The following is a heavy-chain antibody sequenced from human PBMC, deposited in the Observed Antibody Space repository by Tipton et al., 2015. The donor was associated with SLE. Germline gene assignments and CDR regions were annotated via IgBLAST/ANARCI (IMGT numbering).Heavy chain of an antibody. CDR3: ARAGGGDSNWFDP. Sequence: TLSLTCTLSGGSISSGSYFWTWIRQPAGKGLEWIGSIYYSGSTYYNPSLKSRVTISVDTSKNQFSLKLSSVTAADTAVYYCARAGGGDSNWFDPWGQGTLVTVSS. D-gene: IGHD2-21*01. J-gene: IGHJ5*02. V-gene: IGHV4-39*07. CDR2: IYYSGST. CDR1: GGSISSGSYF.